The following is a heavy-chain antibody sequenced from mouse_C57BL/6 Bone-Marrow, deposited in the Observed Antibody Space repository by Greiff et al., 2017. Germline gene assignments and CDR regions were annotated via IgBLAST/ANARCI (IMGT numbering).Heavy chain of an antibody. CDR2: ISYAGSN. CDR1: GYSITSGYY. D-gene: IGHD1-1*01. Sequence: EVQRVESGPGLVQPSQSLSLTCSVTGYSITSGYYWNWLRQFPGNKLEWMGYISYAGSNNYNPSLKNRISITRDTSKNQFFLKLNSVTTEDTATYYCARARTYYYGSAWFAYWGQGTLFTVSA. J-gene: IGHJ3*01. V-gene: IGHV3-6*01. CDR3: ARARTYYYGSAWFAY.